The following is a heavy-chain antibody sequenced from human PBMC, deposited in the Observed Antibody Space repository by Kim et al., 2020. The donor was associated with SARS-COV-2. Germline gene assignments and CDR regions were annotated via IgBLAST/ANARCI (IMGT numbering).Heavy chain of an antibody. J-gene: IGHJ6*02. CDR2: IIPIFGTA. V-gene: IGHV1-69*13. D-gene: IGHD2-2*01. CDR3: ATEGEYQLPPYYYYGMDV. Sequence: SVKVSCKASGGTFSSYAISWVRQAPGQGLEWMGGIIPIFGTANYAQKFQGRVTITADESTSTAYMELSSLRSEDTAVYYCATEGEYQLPPYYYYGMDVWGQGTTVTVSS. CDR1: GGTFSSYA.